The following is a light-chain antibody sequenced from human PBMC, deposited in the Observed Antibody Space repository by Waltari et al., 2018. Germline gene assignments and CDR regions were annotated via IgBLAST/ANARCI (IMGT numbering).Light chain of an antibody. V-gene: IGLV2-14*03. CDR3: SSYTTRGTWV. Sequence: QSALTQPASVSGSPGQSITLSCTGAFSDVGAYNYVSWDPPPPGEAPTLLIYDVSPRPSGVSDRLSGSKSGNTASLTISGPQPEDEADYFCSSYTTRGTWVFGGGTKLTVL. CDR1: FSDVGAYNY. J-gene: IGLJ3*02. CDR2: DVS.